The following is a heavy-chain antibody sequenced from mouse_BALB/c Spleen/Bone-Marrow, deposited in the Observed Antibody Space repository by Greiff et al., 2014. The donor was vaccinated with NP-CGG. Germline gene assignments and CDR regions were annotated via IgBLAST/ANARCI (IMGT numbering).Heavy chain of an antibody. CDR3: ARDVGYGNYFIY. D-gene: IGHD2-10*02. CDR1: GFTFSDFY. CDR2: SRNKAKYYTT. V-gene: IGHV7-1*02. Sequence: EVKLMESGGGLVQPGDSLRLSCATSGFTFSDFYMEWVRQPPGKRLEWIAASRNKAKYYTTEYSASVKGRFIVSRDTSQGVLYLQMNALRAEDTAIYYCARDVGYGNYFIYWGQGTLVTVSA. J-gene: IGHJ3*01.